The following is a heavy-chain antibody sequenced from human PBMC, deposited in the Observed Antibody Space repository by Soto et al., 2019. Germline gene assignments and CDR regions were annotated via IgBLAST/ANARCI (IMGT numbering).Heavy chain of an antibody. Sequence: GGSLRLSCAASGFTFSSYAMSWVRQAPGKGLEWVAVISYDGSNKHYADSVKGRFTISRDNSKNTLDLQMNSLRAEDTAVYYCAKDTYYYDRSGYYTYDYWGQGTQVTVSS. CDR3: AKDTYYYDRSGYYTYDY. J-gene: IGHJ4*02. CDR2: ISYDGSNK. CDR1: GFTFSSYA. V-gene: IGHV3-30*18. D-gene: IGHD3-22*01.